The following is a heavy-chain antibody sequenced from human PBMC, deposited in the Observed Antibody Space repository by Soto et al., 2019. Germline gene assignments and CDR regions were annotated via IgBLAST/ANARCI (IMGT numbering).Heavy chain of an antibody. CDR3: TTLALAARGFDY. D-gene: IGHD6-6*01. J-gene: IGHJ4*02. CDR1: GFTFSNAW. CDR2: IKSKTDGGTT. V-gene: IGHV3-15*07. Sequence: GGSLRLSCAASGFTFSNAWMSWVRQAPGKGLEWVGRIKSKTDGGTTDYAAPVKGKFTISRDDSKNTLYLQMESLQTEDTAVYYCTTLALAARGFDYWGQGTLVTVST.